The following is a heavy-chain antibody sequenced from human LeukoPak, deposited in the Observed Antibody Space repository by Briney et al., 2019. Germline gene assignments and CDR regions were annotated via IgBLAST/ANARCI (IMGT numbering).Heavy chain of an antibody. J-gene: IGHJ5*02. D-gene: IGHD3-22*01. CDR1: GYSFTNYW. V-gene: IGHV5-51*01. Sequence: GESLKISCKGSGYSFTNYWIGWVRQMPGKGLEWMGIIYPGDSDTRYSPSFQGQVTISADKSISTAYLQWSSLKASDTAMYYCARQAVSGYSYNWFDPWGQGTLVTVSS. CDR3: ARQAVSGYSYNWFDP. CDR2: IYPGDSDT.